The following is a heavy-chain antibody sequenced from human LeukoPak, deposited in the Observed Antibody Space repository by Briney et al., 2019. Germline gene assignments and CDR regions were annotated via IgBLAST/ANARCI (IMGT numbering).Heavy chain of an antibody. Sequence: SETLSLTCTVSGGSISSYYWSWIRQPAGKGLEGIGRIYTSGSTNYNPSLKSRVTMSVDTSKNQFSLKLSSVTAADTAVYYCARDIVVVPAAMPENWFDPWGQGTLVTVSS. CDR1: GGSISSYY. V-gene: IGHV4-4*07. CDR2: IYTSGST. J-gene: IGHJ5*02. D-gene: IGHD2-2*01. CDR3: ARDIVVVPAAMPENWFDP.